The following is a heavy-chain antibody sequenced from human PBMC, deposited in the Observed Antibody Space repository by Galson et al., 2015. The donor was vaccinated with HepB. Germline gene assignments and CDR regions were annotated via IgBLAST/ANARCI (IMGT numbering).Heavy chain of an antibody. CDR3: AKETGDTALDY. D-gene: IGHD5-18*01. V-gene: IGHV1-69*10. Sequence: SVKVSCKASGGTFSSYAISWVRQAPGQGLEWMGGIIPIFGIANYAQKFQGRVTITADKSTSTAYMELSSLRSEDTAVYYCAKETGDTALDYWGQGTLVTVSS. J-gene: IGHJ4*02. CDR2: IIPIFGIA. CDR1: GGTFSSYA.